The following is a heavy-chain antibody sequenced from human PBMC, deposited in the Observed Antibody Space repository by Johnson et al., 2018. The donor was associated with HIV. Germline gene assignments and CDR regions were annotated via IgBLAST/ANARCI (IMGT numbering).Heavy chain of an antibody. CDR2: IHYDGSNK. Sequence: QEQLVESGGGVVQPGRSLRLSCVASGFTFSSYGMHWVRQAPGKGLEWVAFIHYDGSNKYYADSVKGRFTISRDNSKNTLYLQMNSLRAGDTAVYHCARGLTGDDAFDIWGQGTMVTVSS. CDR3: ARGLTGDDAFDI. D-gene: IGHD7-27*01. J-gene: IGHJ3*02. CDR1: GFTFSSYG. V-gene: IGHV3-33*08.